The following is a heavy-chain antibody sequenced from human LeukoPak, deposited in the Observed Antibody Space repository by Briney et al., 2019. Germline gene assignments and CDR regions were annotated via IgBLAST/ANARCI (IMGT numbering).Heavy chain of an antibody. J-gene: IGHJ6*02. CDR1: GFTFSDYY. Sequence: GGSLRLSCAASGFTFSDYYMSWIRQAPGKGLEWVSYISSSGSTIYYADSVKGRFTISRDNAKDSLYLQMNSLRAEDTAVYYCARVLTMSNYGMDVWGQGTTVTVSS. D-gene: IGHD3-22*01. V-gene: IGHV3-11*01. CDR3: ARVLTMSNYGMDV. CDR2: ISSSGSTI.